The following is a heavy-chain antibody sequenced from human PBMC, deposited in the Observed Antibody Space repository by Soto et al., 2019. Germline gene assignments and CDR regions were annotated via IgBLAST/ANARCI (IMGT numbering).Heavy chain of an antibody. CDR2: MNPNSGNT. CDR1: GYTFTSYD. V-gene: IGHV1-8*01. Sequence: ASVKVSCKASGYTFTSYDINWVRQATGQGLEWMGWMNPNSGNTGYAQKFQGRVTMTRNTSISTAYMELSSLRSEDTAVYYCAREVVVVAASTLSNWFVPRGQGTLVTASP. CDR3: AREVVVVAASTLSNWFVP. D-gene: IGHD2-15*01. J-gene: IGHJ5*02.